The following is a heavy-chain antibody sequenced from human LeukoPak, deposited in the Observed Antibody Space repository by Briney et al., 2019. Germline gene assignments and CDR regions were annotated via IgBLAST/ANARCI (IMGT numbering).Heavy chain of an antibody. Sequence: SETLSLTCAVSGGSISSGGYSWSWIRQPPGKGLEWIGYIYHSGSTYYNPSLKSRVTISVDKSKNQFSLKLSSVTAADTAVYYCARGPRFIAVAGTTPYYYYGMDVWGQGTTVTVSS. D-gene: IGHD6-19*01. CDR3: ARGPRFIAVAGTTPYYYYGMDV. J-gene: IGHJ6*02. V-gene: IGHV4-30-2*01. CDR1: GGSISSGGYS. CDR2: IYHSGST.